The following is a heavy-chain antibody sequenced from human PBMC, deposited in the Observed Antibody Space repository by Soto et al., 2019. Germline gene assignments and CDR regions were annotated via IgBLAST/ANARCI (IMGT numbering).Heavy chain of an antibody. Sequence: PSETLSLTCGVYGGTFGGYYWSWIRQPPGKGLEWIGEINHSGSTNYNPSLKSRVTISVDTSKNQFSPKLSSVTAADTAVYYCAREGVEMATITGAFDIWGQGTMVTVSS. CDR2: INHSGST. CDR1: GGTFGGYY. V-gene: IGHV4-34*01. CDR3: AREGVEMATITGAFDI. D-gene: IGHD5-12*01. J-gene: IGHJ3*02.